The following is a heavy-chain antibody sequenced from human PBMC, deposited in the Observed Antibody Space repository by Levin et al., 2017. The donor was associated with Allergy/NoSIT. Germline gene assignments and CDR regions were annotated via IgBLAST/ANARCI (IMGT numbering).Heavy chain of an antibody. CDR2: ISSSSNYI. J-gene: IGHJ6*02. D-gene: IGHD2-2*02. V-gene: IGHV3-21*01. Sequence: GESLKISCAASGFTFSSYSMNWVRQAPGKGLEWVSSISSSSNYIYYADSVKGRFTISRDNAKNSLYLQMNSLRAEDTAVYYCARTGYCSSTSCYMYYYYYYGMDVWGQGTTVTVSS. CDR3: ARTGYCSSTSCYMYYYYYYGMDV. CDR1: GFTFSSYS.